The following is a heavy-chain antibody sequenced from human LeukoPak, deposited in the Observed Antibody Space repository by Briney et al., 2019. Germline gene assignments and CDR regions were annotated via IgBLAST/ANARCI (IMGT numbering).Heavy chain of an antibody. CDR1: GGTFSNYA. CDR3: ARETRKNAAGGTDFFDY. CDR2: TIPLFDTA. D-gene: IGHD6-13*01. V-gene: IGHV1-69*13. J-gene: IGHJ4*02. Sequence: SVKVSCKASGGTFSNYAISWARQAPGKGLEWMGGTIPLFDTANYAQKFQGRLTITADEPSSTAYMELSSLRPEDTAVYYCARETRKNAAGGTDFFDYWGQGTLVTVSS.